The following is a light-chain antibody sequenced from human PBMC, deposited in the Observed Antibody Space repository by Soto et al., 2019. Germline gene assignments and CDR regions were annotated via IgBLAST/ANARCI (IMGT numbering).Light chain of an antibody. Sequence: AIRMTQSPSSLSASTGDRVTITCRASQGISSYLAWYQQKPGKAPKLLIYAASTLQSGVPSRFSGSGSGTDFALTISSLQPEDFATYYCQHLHSYPFTFGQGTRLEI. J-gene: IGKJ5*01. V-gene: IGKV1-8*01. CDR1: QGISSY. CDR2: AAS. CDR3: QHLHSYPFT.